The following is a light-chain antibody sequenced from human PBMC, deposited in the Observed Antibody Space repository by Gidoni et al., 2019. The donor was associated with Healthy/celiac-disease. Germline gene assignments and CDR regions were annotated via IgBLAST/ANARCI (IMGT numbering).Light chain of an antibody. CDR3: QQYYSPLWT. J-gene: IGKJ1*01. CDR2: WAS. V-gene: IGKV4-1*01. Sequence: DIVVTQSTDSLAVSLGESATINCKASQNLLYSSNNKNYLAWYQQKPGQPPKLLIYWASTRESGVPDRFSGSGSGTDFTFTISSLQAEDVAVYYCQQYYSPLWTFGQGTKVEIK. CDR1: QNLLYSSNNKNY.